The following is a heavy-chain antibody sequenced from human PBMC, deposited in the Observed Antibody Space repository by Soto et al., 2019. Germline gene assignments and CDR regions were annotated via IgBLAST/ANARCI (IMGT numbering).Heavy chain of an antibody. Sequence: VESGGGSVQPGGSLRLACEASGFTVSDNDMNWVRQAPGRGLEWVALIYRYDDDKAYYTDSVKGRFTISRDTSTNTVFLQMNSLRAEDTAIYYCARDRDFFWGSLDSWGQGTLVTVSS. D-gene: IGHD3-16*01. CDR2: IYRYDDDKA. CDR3: ARDRDFFWGSLDS. J-gene: IGHJ4*02. V-gene: IGHV3-66*01. CDR1: GFTVSDND.